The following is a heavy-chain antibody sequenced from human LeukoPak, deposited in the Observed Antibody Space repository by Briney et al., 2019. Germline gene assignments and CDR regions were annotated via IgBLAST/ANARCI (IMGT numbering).Heavy chain of an antibody. CDR3: ASYGARDAFDI. CDR1: GFTFSDYY. CDR2: IYHSGST. J-gene: IGHJ3*02. D-gene: IGHD4-17*01. Sequence: LRLSCAASGFTFSDYYMSWIRQPPGKGLEWIGYIYHSGSTYYNPSLKSRVTISVDRSKNQFSLKLSSVTAADTAVYCCASYGARDAFDIWGQGTMVTVSS. V-gene: IGHV4-30-2*01.